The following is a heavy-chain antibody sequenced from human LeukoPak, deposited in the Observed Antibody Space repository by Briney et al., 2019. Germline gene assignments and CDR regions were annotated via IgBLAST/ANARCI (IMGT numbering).Heavy chain of an antibody. V-gene: IGHV4-38-2*01. Sequence: SETLSLTCAVSGYSISSGYYWGWIRQPPGEGPEWIGSIYYSGSTYYNPSLKSRVTISVDTSKNQFSLKLSSVTAADTAVYYCARHVENDEQWLVQGWFDPLGQGTLVTVSS. CDR1: GYSISSGYY. CDR2: IYYSGST. CDR3: ARHVENDEQWLVQGWFDP. D-gene: IGHD6-19*01. J-gene: IGHJ5*02.